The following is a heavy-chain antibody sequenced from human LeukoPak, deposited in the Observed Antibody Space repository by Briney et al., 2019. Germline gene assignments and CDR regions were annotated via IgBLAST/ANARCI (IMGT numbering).Heavy chain of an antibody. V-gene: IGHV3-7*03. Sequence: GGSLRLSCAASGFTFSSYWMSWVRQAPGKGLEWVANIKQDGSEKYYVDSVKGRFTISRDNSKNSLYLQMNSLRTEDTALYYCAKDTRGGFDYWGQGTLVTVSS. CDR2: IKQDGSEK. D-gene: IGHD3-10*01. CDR3: AKDTRGGFDY. J-gene: IGHJ4*02. CDR1: GFTFSSYW.